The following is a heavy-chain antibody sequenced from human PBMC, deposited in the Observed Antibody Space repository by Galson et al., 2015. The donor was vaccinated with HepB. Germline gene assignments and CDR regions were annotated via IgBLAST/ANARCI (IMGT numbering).Heavy chain of an antibody. CDR2: MHYSGSS. J-gene: IGHJ4*02. CDR1: GGSIYSFS. D-gene: IGHD6-19*01. Sequence: LSLTCTVSGGSIYSFSWTWIRQPPGKGLEWIGYMHYSGSSNYNPSLKSRVTISLDMSKNQFSLRLNSVTAADTAVYYCARLGKGSGWVFDYWGQGILVPVSS. V-gene: IGHV4-59*01. CDR3: ARLGKGSGWVFDY.